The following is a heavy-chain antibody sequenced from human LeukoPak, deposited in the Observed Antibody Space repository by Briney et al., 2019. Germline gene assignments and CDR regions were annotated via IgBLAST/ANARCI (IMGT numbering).Heavy chain of an antibody. CDR3: ASRFDY. Sequence: GGSLRLSCAASGFTFSTYSMNWVRQAPGKGLEWISYISSTSKTIYYTESVKGRFTISRDNAKNSLYLQMDSLRAEDTAVYYCASRFDYWGQGTLVTVSS. CDR2: ISSTSKTI. V-gene: IGHV3-48*01. J-gene: IGHJ4*02. CDR1: GFTFSTYS.